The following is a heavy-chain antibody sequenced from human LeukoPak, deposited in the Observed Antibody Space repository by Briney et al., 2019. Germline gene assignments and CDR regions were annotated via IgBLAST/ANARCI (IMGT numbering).Heavy chain of an antibody. J-gene: IGHJ4*02. CDR2: ISSSSSYI. V-gene: IGHV3-21*01. CDR1: GFTFSSYS. CDR3: ARGDYCSSTSCYGPSDY. D-gene: IGHD2-2*01. Sequence: PGGSLRLSCAASGFTFSSYSMNWVRQAPGKGLEWVSSISSSSSYIYYADSVKGRFTISRDNAKNSLYPQMNSLRAEDTAVYYCARGDYCSSTSCYGPSDYWGQGTLVTVSS.